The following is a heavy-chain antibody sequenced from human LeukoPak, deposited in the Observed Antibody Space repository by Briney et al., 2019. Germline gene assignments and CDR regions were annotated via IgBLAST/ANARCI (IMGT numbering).Heavy chain of an antibody. Sequence: PGGSLRLSCEASEFTFSNFYRHWVRQAPGKGLEWVSRINRDGSSSTYADSVKGRFTISRDNAKNTLYLQMNSLGAEDTAVYYCAKSGLNRFDYWGQGTLVTVSS. CDR1: EFTFSNFY. V-gene: IGHV3-74*03. D-gene: IGHD2-15*01. CDR2: INRDGSSS. J-gene: IGHJ4*02. CDR3: AKSGLNRFDY.